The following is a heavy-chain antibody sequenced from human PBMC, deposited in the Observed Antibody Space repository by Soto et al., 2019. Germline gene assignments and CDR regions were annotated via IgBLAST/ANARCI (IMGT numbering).Heavy chain of an antibody. D-gene: IGHD2-2*01. CDR3: AREGXSSYCSSTTCYFFGLDV. J-gene: IGHJ6*01. CDR2: IKEDGGED. Sequence: PGESLRLSCAASGFTFSKYWMTWVRQAPGKGLEWVANIKEDGGEDYYADSVKGRFTISRDNAKNSLFLQLSSLGAEDTATYYCAREGXSSYCSSTTCYFFGLDVWGQGTTVTVSS. CDR1: GFTFSKYW. V-gene: IGHV3-7*01.